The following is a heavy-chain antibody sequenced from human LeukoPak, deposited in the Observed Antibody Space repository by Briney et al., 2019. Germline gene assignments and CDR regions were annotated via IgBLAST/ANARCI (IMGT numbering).Heavy chain of an antibody. CDR2: ISSSGTTK. CDR1: GFTFSSYE. V-gene: IGHV3-48*03. CDR3: ARDRRRDGNNYLDY. Sequence: PGESLRLSCAASGFTFSSYEMNWVRQAPGKGLEWVSYISSSGTTKYYADSVKGRFTISRDNAKDSLYLQMNSLRAEDTALYYCARDRRRDGNNYLDYWGQGALVTVSS. D-gene: IGHD5-24*01. J-gene: IGHJ4*02.